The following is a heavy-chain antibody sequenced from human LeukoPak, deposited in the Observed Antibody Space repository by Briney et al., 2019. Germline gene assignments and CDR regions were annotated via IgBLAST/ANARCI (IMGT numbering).Heavy chain of an antibody. CDR1: GFTVSSNY. J-gene: IGHJ4*02. V-gene: IGHV3-66*01. Sequence: PGGSLRLSCAASGFTVSSNYMSWVRQAPGKGLEWVSVIYSGGSTYYADSVKGRFTISRDNSKNTLYLQMNSLRAEDTAVYYCARDRDYGAGGFDYWGQGTLVTVSS. D-gene: IGHD3-16*01. CDR3: ARDRDYGAGGFDY. CDR2: IYSGGST.